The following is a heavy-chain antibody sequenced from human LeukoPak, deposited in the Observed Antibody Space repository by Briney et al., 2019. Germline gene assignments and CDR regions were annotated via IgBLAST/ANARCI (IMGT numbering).Heavy chain of an antibody. CDR3: ARESTRYGSGNYNWFDR. CDR2: IYRSGTT. D-gene: IGHD3-10*01. CDR1: GDSTRNYY. V-gene: IGHV4-4*07. J-gene: IGHJ5*02. Sequence: SETLSLTCTVSGDSTRNYYWAWIRQSAGKGLEWIGRIYRSGTTNYSPSLHSRVTMSIDTSQNYFSLKLTSVTAADTAVYYCARESTRYGSGNYNWFDRWGQGTLVTVSS.